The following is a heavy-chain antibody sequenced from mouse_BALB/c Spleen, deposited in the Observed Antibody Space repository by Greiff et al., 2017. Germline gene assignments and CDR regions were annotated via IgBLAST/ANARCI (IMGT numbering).Heavy chain of an antibody. D-gene: IGHD2-10*02. V-gene: IGHV1S81*02. J-gene: IGHJ2*01. CDR1: GYTFTSYY. Sequence: QVQLQQPGAELVKPGASVKLSCKASGYTFTSYYMYWVKQRPGQGLEWIGGINPSNGGTNFNEKFKSKATLTVDKSSSTAYMQLSSLTSEDSAVYYCTREGYGNFDHWGQGTTLTVSS. CDR2: INPSNGGT. CDR3: TREGYGNFDH.